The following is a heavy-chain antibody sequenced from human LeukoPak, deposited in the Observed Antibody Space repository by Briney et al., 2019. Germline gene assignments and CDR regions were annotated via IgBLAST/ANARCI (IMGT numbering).Heavy chain of an antibody. CDR3: TRVETVRGVIAFDY. CDR1: GFTFGDYA. CDR2: IRSKAYGGTT. Sequence: GGSLRLSCTASGFTFGDYAMSWVRQAPGKGLEWVGFIRSKAYGGTTEYAASVKGRFTISRDDSKSIAYLQMNSLKTEDTAVYYCTRVETVRGVIAFDYWGQGTLVTVSS. V-gene: IGHV3-49*04. J-gene: IGHJ4*02. D-gene: IGHD3-10*01.